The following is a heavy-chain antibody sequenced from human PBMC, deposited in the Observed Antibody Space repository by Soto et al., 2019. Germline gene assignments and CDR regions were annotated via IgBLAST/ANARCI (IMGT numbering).Heavy chain of an antibody. V-gene: IGHV4-34*01. Sequence: LFLTCAVYGGSFSGYYWSWIRQPPGTGLEWIGEINHSGSTNYNPSLKSRVTISVDTSKNQFSLKLTSVTAADTAVYYCARASPVLTDVRGQGTTVTVSS. CDR2: INHSGST. CDR1: GGSFSGYY. CDR3: ARASPVLTDV. J-gene: IGHJ6*02.